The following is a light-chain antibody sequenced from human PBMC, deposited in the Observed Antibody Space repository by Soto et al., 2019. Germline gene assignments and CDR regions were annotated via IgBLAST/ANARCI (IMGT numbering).Light chain of an antibody. J-gene: IGKJ1*01. V-gene: IGKV3-20*01. Sequence: EIVLTQSPATLSLSPGERATLSCRASQSVNSNYVAWYQHKPGQGPRLLFYGATHRAPGIPDRISGSGSGTDFTLTISRLEPEDFAVYYCQQYDNSPQTFGQGTKVEIK. CDR2: GAT. CDR3: QQYDNSPQT. CDR1: QSVNSNY.